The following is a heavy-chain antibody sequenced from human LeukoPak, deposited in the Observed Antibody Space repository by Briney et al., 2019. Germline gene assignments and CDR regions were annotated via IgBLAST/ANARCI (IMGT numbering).Heavy chain of an antibody. V-gene: IGHV3-30*02. D-gene: IGHD3-22*01. Sequence: GGSLRLSCAASGFTFSSYGMHWVRQAPGKGLEWVAFIRYDGSNKYYADSVKGRFTISRDNSKNTLYLQMNSLRAEDTAVYYCAKDGRRYDSSGYSVDYWGQGTLDTVSS. CDR1: GFTFSSYG. CDR2: IRYDGSNK. J-gene: IGHJ4*02. CDR3: AKDGRRYDSSGYSVDY.